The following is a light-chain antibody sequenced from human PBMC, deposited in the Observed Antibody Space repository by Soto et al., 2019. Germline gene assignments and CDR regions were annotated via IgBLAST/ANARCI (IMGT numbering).Light chain of an antibody. CDR2: GNT. CDR1: SSNIGAGYD. V-gene: IGLV1-40*01. CDR3: QSYDSSLSGFV. J-gene: IGLJ1*01. Sequence: QSVLTQPPSVSGTPGQRVTISCTGSSSNIGAGYDVHWYQHPPGTAPKLLIFGNTNRPSGVPDRLSGSKSGTSASLVITGLQAEDEADYYCQSYDSSLSGFVFGTGTKVTVL.